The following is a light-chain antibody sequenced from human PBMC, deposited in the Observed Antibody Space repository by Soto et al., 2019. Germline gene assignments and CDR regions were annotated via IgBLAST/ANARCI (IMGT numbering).Light chain of an antibody. CDR1: NSDVGTYNL. J-gene: IGLJ3*02. Sequence: QSALTQPASVSGSPGQSITISCTGTNSDVGTYNLVSWYQHHPGKAPRFLISEVSKRPSGVSDHFSGSKSGNTASLTISGLQAEDEAEYFCCSYAGGSSWVFGGGTKVTVL. V-gene: IGLV2-23*02. CDR2: EVS. CDR3: CSYAGGSSWV.